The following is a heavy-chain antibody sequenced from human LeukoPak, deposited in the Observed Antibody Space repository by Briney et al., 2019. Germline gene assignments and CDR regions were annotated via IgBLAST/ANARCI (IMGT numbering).Heavy chain of an antibody. J-gene: IGHJ4*02. CDR2: IYHSGST. CDR3: ARVNRAVAAALDY. D-gene: IGHD6-13*01. V-gene: IGHV4-59*01. CDR1: GGSIYTYY. Sequence: SETLSLTCSVSGGSIYTYYWSWSRQSPGKGLEWIGYIYHSGSTNYNPSLKSRVTISVDTPKNQFSLKLSSVTAADTAVYYCARVNRAVAAALDYWGQGTLVTVSS.